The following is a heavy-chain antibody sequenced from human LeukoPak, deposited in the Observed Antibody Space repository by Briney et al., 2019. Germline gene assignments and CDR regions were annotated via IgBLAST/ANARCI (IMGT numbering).Heavy chain of an antibody. J-gene: IGHJ4*02. Sequence: PGGSLRLSCAASGFAFSSYAMSWVRQAPGKGLEWVSAISGSGGSTYYADSVKGRFTISRDNSKNTLYLQMNSLRAEDTAVYYCAKGAGYSGYDSALADYWGQGTLVTVSS. D-gene: IGHD5-12*01. CDR1: GFAFSSYA. CDR3: AKGAGYSGYDSALADY. CDR2: ISGSGGST. V-gene: IGHV3-23*01.